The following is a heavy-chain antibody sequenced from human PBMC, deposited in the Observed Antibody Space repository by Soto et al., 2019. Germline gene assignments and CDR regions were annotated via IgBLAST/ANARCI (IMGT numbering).Heavy chain of an antibody. J-gene: IGHJ4*02. CDR3: ARNEFHSQSSGTYLDY. D-gene: IGHD3-10*01. CDR1: GVSISSSNYH. CDR2: IYYTGST. V-gene: IGHV4-39*01. Sequence: SETLSLTCTVSGVSISSSNYHWGWIRQPPGKGLEWIGSIYYTGSTHYNPSLKSRVTVSADTSKNQFSLRLSSVIAADTAVYYCARNEFHSQSSGTYLDYWGQGTLVTVSS.